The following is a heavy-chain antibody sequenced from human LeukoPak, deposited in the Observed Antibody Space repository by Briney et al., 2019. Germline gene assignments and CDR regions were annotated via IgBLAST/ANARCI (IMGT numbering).Heavy chain of an antibody. CDR1: GGSLNGYY. CDR3: ASLIPSSSWPRTPRYNWFDP. D-gene: IGHD6-13*01. CDR2: INPSGST. V-gene: IGHV4-34*01. J-gene: IGHJ5*02. Sequence: SETLSLNRAFYGGSLNGYYWGWIRPAPGKGPEVIGGINPSGSTNYNPSLKSRVTISVDTSKNQFSLKLSSVTAADTAVYYCASLIPSSSWPRTPRYNWFDPWGQGTLVTVSS.